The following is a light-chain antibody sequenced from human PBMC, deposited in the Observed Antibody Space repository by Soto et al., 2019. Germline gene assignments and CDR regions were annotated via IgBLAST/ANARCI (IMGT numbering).Light chain of an antibody. CDR2: DAS. J-gene: IGKJ5*01. CDR3: QQRSNWPIT. V-gene: IGKV3-11*01. Sequence: EIALTHSPSTLSLSPGQRCTLSCRASQSVSSYLAWYQQKPGQAPRLLIYDASNRATGIPARFSGSGYGTDFTLTISSLEPEDFAVYYCQQRSNWPITFGQGTRLEI. CDR1: QSVSSY.